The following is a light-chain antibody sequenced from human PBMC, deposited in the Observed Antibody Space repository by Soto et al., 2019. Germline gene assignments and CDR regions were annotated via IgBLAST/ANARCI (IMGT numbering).Light chain of an antibody. V-gene: IGKV3-15*01. CDR3: QQYSDWPPLT. CDR2: GAS. J-gene: IGKJ4*01. Sequence: MTQSPSTLSASVGDRVTITCRASQSISTNLAWYQQKPGQAPRLLIYGASTRATGIPARFSGSGSGTEFTLSISSLQSEDFAVYYCQQYSDWPPLTFGGGTKVEIK. CDR1: QSISTN.